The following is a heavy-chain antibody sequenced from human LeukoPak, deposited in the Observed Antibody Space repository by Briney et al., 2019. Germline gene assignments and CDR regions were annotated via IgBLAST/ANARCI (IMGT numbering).Heavy chain of an antibody. CDR3: ARGVGWAGKYYFDY. CDR2: INTNSGGT. J-gene: IGHJ4*02. Sequence: ASGTVCFTSSAYTFTFYYMHLVRHAHGQGLGWMGWINTNSGGTNYAQKFQGRVTMTRDTSISKAYMELIRLRSDDTAVYDCARGVGWAGKYYFDYWGQGTLVTVSS. CDR1: AYTFTFYY. D-gene: IGHD2-15*01. V-gene: IGHV1-2*02.